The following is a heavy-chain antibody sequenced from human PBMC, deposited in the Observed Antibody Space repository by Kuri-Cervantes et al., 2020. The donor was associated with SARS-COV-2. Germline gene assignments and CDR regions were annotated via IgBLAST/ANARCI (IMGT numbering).Heavy chain of an antibody. CDR1: GFTFSSYA. V-gene: IGHV3-23*01. CDR2: ISSSGGST. Sequence: GESLKISCGASGFTFSSYAMGWVRQAPGKGLEWVSTISSSGGSTCYADSVKGRFTISRDNSKNTLYLQMNSLRAEDTAVYYCAKGVDYGDYGEFDYWGQGTLVTVSS. CDR3: AKGVDYGDYGEFDY. D-gene: IGHD4-17*01. J-gene: IGHJ4*02.